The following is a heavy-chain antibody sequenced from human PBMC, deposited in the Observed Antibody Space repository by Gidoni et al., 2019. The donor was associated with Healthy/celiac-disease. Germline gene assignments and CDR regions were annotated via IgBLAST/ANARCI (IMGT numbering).Heavy chain of an antibody. D-gene: IGHD2-2*02. CDR3: ASIGGLVPAAISNYYYYYGMDV. CDR1: GGSFPGYY. V-gene: IGHV4-34*01. Sequence: QVQLQQWGAGPLKPSETLSLNRAVAGGSFPGYYLRLSRQPPGKGLEWIGEINHSGSTNYNPSLKSRVTISVDTSKNQFSLKLSSVTAADTAVYYCASIGGLVPAAISNYYYYYGMDVWGQGTTVTVSS. J-gene: IGHJ6*02. CDR2: INHSGST.